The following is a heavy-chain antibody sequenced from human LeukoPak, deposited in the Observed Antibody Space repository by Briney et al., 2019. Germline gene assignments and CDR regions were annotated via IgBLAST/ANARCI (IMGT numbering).Heavy chain of an antibody. Sequence: SETLSLTYTVSGGSISSSSYYWGWIRQPPGKGLEWIGSIYYSGSTYYNPSLKSRVTISVDTSKNQFSLKLSSVTAADTAVYYCASPHTTTTGYFDYWGQGTLVTVSS. D-gene: IGHD3-9*01. CDR3: ASPHTTTTGYFDY. CDR2: IYYSGST. V-gene: IGHV4-39*07. J-gene: IGHJ4*02. CDR1: GGSISSSSYY.